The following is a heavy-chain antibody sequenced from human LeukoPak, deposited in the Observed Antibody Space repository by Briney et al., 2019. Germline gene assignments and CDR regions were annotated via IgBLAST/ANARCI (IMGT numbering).Heavy chain of an antibody. CDR1: GFTFSSYS. CDR2: ISSNSSYI. Sequence: GGSLRLSCAASGFTFSSYSMNWVRQAPGKGLEWVSSISSNSSYIYYADSVKGRFTISRDNAKNPLYLQMNSLRAEDTAVYYCARETTYYYDSSGYTWGQGTLVTVSS. CDR3: ARETTYYYDSSGYT. V-gene: IGHV3-21*01. J-gene: IGHJ5*02. D-gene: IGHD3-22*01.